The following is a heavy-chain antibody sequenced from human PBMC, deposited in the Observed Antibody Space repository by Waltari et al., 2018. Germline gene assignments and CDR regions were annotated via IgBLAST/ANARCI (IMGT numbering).Heavy chain of an antibody. CDR1: GYSLSSGFY. CDR2: MYHSGLT. V-gene: IGHV4-38-2*02. D-gene: IGHD3-3*01. CDR3: AREVRMEWISGDGFDI. Sequence: QVRLQESGPGLVKPSETLSLTCAVSGYSLSSGFYWGWVRQPPGKGLEWIGSMYHSGLTYYNPSLKSRVSISLDMSKNQVSLRLTSVTAADTAVYYCAREVRMEWISGDGFDIWGRGTMVTVSS. J-gene: IGHJ3*02.